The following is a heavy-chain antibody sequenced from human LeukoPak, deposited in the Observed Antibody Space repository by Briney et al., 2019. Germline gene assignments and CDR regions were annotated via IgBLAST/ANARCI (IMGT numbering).Heavy chain of an antibody. D-gene: IGHD3-22*01. V-gene: IGHV3-21*01. CDR2: ISSSSSYI. CDR3: ARDPFTSGDYYDSSGYSGY. J-gene: IGHJ4*02. Sequence: GGPLRLSCAASGFTSSSYSMNWVRQAPGKGLEWVSSISSSSSYIYYADSVKGRFTISRDNAKNSLYLQMNSLRAEDTAVYYCARDPFTSGDYYDSSGYSGYWGQGTLVTVSS. CDR1: GFTSSSYS.